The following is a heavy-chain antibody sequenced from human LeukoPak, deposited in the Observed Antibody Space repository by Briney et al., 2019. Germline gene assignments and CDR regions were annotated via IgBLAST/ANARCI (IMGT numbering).Heavy chain of an antibody. J-gene: IGHJ6*03. CDR1: GGSISSGSYY. Sequence: SQTLSLTCTVSGGSISSGSYYWSWIRQPARKGLEWIGRIYTTGSTNYNPSLKSRVIISVDTSENQFSLNLSSVTAADTAVYYCARVSFGSGYYCYMDVWGKGTTVTVSS. D-gene: IGHD3-10*01. V-gene: IGHV4-61*02. CDR2: IYTTGST. CDR3: ARVSFGSGYYCYMDV.